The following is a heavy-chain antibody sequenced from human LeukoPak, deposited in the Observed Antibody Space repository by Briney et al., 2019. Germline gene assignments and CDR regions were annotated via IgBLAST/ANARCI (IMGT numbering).Heavy chain of an antibody. V-gene: IGHV3-11*04. Sequence: PGGSLRLSCAASGFTFSDYYMSWIRQAPGKGLEWVSYISSSGSTIYYADSVKGRFTISRDNAKNSLYLQMNSLRAEDTAVYYCARLGMVPAAMHLLEDDAFDIWGQGTMVTVSS. D-gene: IGHD2-2*01. CDR2: ISSSGSTI. J-gene: IGHJ3*02. CDR1: GFTFSDYY. CDR3: ARLGMVPAAMHLLEDDAFDI.